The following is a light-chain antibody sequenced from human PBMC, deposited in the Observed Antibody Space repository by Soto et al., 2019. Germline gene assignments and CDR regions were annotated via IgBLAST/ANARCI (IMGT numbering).Light chain of an antibody. J-gene: IGKJ2*02. V-gene: IGKV1-39*01. CDR2: SAS. CDR3: QQSYRIPCT. CDR1: QSISKY. Sequence: DIQMTQSPASLSASVGDRVTITCRARQSISKYLNWYPQKPGKAPKLLIFSASNLQSGVHSRFSGSGSGTDFTLTISSLQPEDFAPYSCQQSYRIPCTFGPGTKLEIK.